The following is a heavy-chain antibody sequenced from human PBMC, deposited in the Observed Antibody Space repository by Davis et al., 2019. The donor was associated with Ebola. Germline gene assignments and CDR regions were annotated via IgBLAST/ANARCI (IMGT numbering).Heavy chain of an antibody. CDR2: IYYSGST. J-gene: IGHJ4*02. V-gene: IGHV4-39*07. CDR3: ARGLDY. Sequence: GSLRLSCTVSGGSISSSSYYWGWIRQPPGKGLEWIGSIYYSGSTYYNPSLKSRVTISVDTSKNQFSLKLSSVTAADTAVYYCARGLDYWGQGTLVTVSS. CDR1: GGSISSSSYY.